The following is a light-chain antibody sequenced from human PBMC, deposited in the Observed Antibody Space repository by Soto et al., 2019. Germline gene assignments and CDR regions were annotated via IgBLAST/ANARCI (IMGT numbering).Light chain of an antibody. Sequence: QSVLTQPASVSGSPGQSIAISCTGTSSDVGGYYSVSWYQQHPGKAPKLVIYDVRNRPSGVSNRFSGSKSGNTASRTISGLQSEDEADYYCSSYTRSSTRVFGGGTKLTVL. CDR1: SSDVGGYYS. CDR3: SSYTRSSTRV. CDR2: DVR. J-gene: IGLJ2*01. V-gene: IGLV2-14*01.